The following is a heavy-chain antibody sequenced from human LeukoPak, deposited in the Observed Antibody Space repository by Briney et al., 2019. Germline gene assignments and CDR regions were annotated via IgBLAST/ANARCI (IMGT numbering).Heavy chain of an antibody. CDR2: INPSRGNT. V-gene: IGHV1-46*01. J-gene: IGHJ4*02. Sequence: GASVTVSFKASGYSFTIHYIHWVRQAPGQRLEWMGVINPSRGNTSYAQKFQGRVTVTRDTSTSTVYMDLSSLGSEDTAVYYCARGYSSGFGNWGQGTLVTVSS. D-gene: IGHD6-19*01. CDR3: ARGYSSGFGN. CDR1: GYSFTIHY.